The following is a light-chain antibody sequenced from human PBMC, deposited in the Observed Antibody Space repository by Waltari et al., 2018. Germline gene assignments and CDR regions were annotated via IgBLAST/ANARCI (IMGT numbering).Light chain of an antibody. CDR2: ATS. Sequence: EIVMTQSPATLSVSPGEGATLSCRASQSISSNLAWYQQSPGQAPRLLIFATSTRATGVPARFRGSRSGTEFTLTISSMQSEDFAIYYCHQYNNWPPWTFGQGTKVEIK. CDR1: QSISSN. CDR3: HQYNNWPPWT. J-gene: IGKJ1*01. V-gene: IGKV3-15*01.